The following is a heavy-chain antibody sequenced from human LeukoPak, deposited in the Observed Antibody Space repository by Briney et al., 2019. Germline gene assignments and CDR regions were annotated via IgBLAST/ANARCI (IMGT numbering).Heavy chain of an antibody. CDR3: ARDTDYSNAYFDY. CDR2: IYTSGIT. V-gene: IGHV4-4*07. J-gene: IGHJ4*02. D-gene: IGHD4-11*01. Sequence: SETLSLTCTVSGGSISSYDWSWIRQPAGKGLEWIGRIYTSGITNYNPSLKSRVTMSVDTSKNQFSLQLSSVTAADTAVYYCARDTDYSNAYFDYGGQGTLVTVSS. CDR1: GGSISSYD.